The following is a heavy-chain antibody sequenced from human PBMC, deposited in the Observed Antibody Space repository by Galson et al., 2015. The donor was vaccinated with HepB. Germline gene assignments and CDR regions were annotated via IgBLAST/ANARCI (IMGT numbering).Heavy chain of an antibody. J-gene: IGHJ1*01. CDR1: GFTFSSYA. CDR3: AKEAPPQIYDSSGYYYVGYFQH. V-gene: IGHV3-23*01. Sequence: SLRLSCAASGFTFSSYAMSWVRQAPGKGLEWVSAISGSGGSTYYADSVKGRFTISRDNSKNTLYLQMNSLRAEDTAVYYCAKEAPPQIYDSSGYYYVGYFQHWGQGTLVTVSS. CDR2: ISGSGGST. D-gene: IGHD3-22*01.